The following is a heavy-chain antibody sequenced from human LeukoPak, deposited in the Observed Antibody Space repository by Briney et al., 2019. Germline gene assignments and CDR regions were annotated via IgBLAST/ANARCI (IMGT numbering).Heavy chain of an antibody. J-gene: IGHJ4*02. CDR2: IYSGSST. V-gene: IGHV3-53*01. D-gene: IGHD3-22*01. CDR1: GFTDCSNY. CDR3: AKGPRPGSSGYPNLDH. Sequence: GGSLRLSCAVSGFTDCSNYMNWVRQAPGEGVEWVSLIYSGSSTNYADSVKGRFTISRDSSKNTLYLQMNSLRVEDTAVYYCAKGPRPGSSGYPNLDHWGQGTLVTVSS.